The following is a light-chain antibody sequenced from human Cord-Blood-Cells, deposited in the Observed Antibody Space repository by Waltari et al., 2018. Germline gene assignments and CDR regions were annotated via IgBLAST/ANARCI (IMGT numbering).Light chain of an antibody. V-gene: IGKV1-39*01. CDR3: QQSYRTPET. J-gene: IGKJ1*01. CDR1: QSISSY. Sequence: DIQMTQSPSSLSASVGDRVTITCRASQSISSYLNWYQQKPGKAPKLLIYAASSLQSGVPSRVSGSGSGTDFTLTISSLQTEDFATYYCQQSYRTPETFGQGTKVEIK. CDR2: AAS.